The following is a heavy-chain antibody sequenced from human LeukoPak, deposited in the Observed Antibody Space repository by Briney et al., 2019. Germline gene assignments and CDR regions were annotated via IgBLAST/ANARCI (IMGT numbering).Heavy chain of an antibody. V-gene: IGHV3-23*01. CDR2: VTAGGDDT. J-gene: IGHJ4*02. CDR3: AKDRWSGFSAFEY. D-gene: IGHD3-3*01. Sequence: GGSLRLSCAASGFSFSSYAMSWVRQAPGKGLGWVSTVTAGGDDTYYADSVKGRFTISRDNSKSTVYLQMNSLRADDTAVYYCAKDRWSGFSAFEYWGRGTLVTASS. CDR1: GFSFSSYA.